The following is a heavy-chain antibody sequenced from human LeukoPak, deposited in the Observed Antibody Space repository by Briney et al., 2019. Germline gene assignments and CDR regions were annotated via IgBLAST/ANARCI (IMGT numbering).Heavy chain of an antibody. CDR3: AKSNFGVGYYFDY. J-gene: IGHJ4*02. D-gene: IGHD3-10*01. CDR2: ISWNRGII. V-gene: IGHV3-9*01. Sequence: PGGSLRLSCAASGFTFEDYAMHWVRQVPGKGLEWVSGISWNRGIIEYADSVKGRFTISRDNAKNSLYLQMNSLRVEDTALYYCAKSNFGVGYYFDYWGQGTLVTVSS. CDR1: GFTFEDYA.